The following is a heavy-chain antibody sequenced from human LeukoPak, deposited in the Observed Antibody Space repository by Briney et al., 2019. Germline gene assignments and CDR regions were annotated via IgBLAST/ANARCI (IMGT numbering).Heavy chain of an antibody. V-gene: IGHV4-34*01. CDR1: GGAFRCLY. J-gene: IGHJ5*02. CDR2: INHSGST. D-gene: IGHD4-17*01. Sequence: SGTPSPTPAVYGGAFRCLYRGWVPPPPREGAGGIGEINHSGSTNYNPSLKSRVTISVDTSKNQFSLKLSSVTAADTAVYYCASRPYGDYVRFDPWGQGTLVTVSS. CDR3: ASRPYGDYVRFDP.